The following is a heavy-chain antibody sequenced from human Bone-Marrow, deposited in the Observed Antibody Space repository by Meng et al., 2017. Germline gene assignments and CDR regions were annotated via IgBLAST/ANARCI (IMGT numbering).Heavy chain of an antibody. D-gene: IGHD3-3*01. J-gene: IGHJ4*02. Sequence: GESLKISCAASGFTFSSYWMTWVRQAPGKGLEWLANLSGDGSDKRYVDSVKGRFTISRDNAKNSLHLQMNSLRAEDTAVYYCARDLGWVLFDYWGQGALVTVSS. CDR2: LSGDGSDK. CDR1: GFTFSSYW. V-gene: IGHV3-7*01. CDR3: ARDLGWVLFDY.